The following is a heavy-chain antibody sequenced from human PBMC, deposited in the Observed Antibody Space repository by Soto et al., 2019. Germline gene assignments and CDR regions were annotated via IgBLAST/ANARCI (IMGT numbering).Heavy chain of an antibody. V-gene: IGHV3-9*01. Sequence: GGSLRLSCAASGFTFDDYAMHWVRQAPGKGLEWVSGISWNSGSIGYADSVKGRFTISRDNAKNSLYLQMNSLRAEDTALYYCAKSNNSAAGIAVADEAFDIWGQGTMVTVSS. CDR1: GFTFDDYA. CDR2: ISWNSGSI. CDR3: AKSNNSAAGIAVADEAFDI. D-gene: IGHD6-19*01. J-gene: IGHJ3*02.